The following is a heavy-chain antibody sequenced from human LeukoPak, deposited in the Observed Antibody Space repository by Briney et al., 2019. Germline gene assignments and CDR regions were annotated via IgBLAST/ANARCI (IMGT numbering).Heavy chain of an antibody. Sequence: ASVTVSCKTSGYSVSDYYMHWVRQDPGQGLEWMGWIRGDTGDTDSPQKFQGRVTMTRDTSTNTAYMELSRLRYDDTAMYFCARVRGNSCDYWGQGTLVTVSS. J-gene: IGHJ4*02. CDR3: ARVRGNSCDY. V-gene: IGHV1-2*02. D-gene: IGHD3-10*01. CDR1: GYSVSDYY. CDR2: IRGDTGDT.